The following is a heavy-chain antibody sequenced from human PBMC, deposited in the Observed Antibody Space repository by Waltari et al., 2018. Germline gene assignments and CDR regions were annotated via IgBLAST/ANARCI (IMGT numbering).Heavy chain of an antibody. CDR1: GGTFSSYA. J-gene: IGHJ3*02. CDR2: IIPICGTE. CDR3: ARGGLGTYYYESRGAFDI. V-gene: IGHV1-69*05. Sequence: QVQLVQSGAEVKKPGSSVKVSCKASGGTFSSYAISWVRQAPGQGLEWMGGIIPICGTENYAQKLQGRVTITTDESTSTAYMELSSLRSEETAVYYCARGGLGTYYYESRGAFDIWGQGTMVTVSS. D-gene: IGHD3-22*01.